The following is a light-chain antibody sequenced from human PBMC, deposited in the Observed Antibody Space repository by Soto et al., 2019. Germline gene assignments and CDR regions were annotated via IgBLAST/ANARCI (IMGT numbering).Light chain of an antibody. V-gene: IGKV1-5*01. CDR1: QSISSW. CDR3: QRYDSLRT. J-gene: IGKJ1*01. Sequence: DIQMTQSPSTLSSSVGDRVTITCRASQSISSWLAWYQQKPGKAPKLLIYAASYLQSGVPSRLSGSGSGTEFSLTIKSMQPEDFAMYYCQRYDSLRTFGQGTKVDIK. CDR2: AAS.